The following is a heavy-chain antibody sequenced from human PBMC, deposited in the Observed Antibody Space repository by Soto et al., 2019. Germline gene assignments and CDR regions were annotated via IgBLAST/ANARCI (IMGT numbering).Heavy chain of an antibody. CDR1: GGTFSSYA. CDR3: ARNDDYSNDKLSAYYGMDV. J-gene: IGHJ6*02. D-gene: IGHD4-4*01. Sequence: QVQLLQSGAEVKKPGSSVKVSCKASGGTFSSYAISWVRQAPGQGLEWMGGIIPIFGTANYAQKFQGRVTITADESTSTAYMELSSLRSADTAVYYCARNDDYSNDKLSAYYGMDVWGQGTTVTVSS. CDR2: IIPIFGTA. V-gene: IGHV1-69*01.